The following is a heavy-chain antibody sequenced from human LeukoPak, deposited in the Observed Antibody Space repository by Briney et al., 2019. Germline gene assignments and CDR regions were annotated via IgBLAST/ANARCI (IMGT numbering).Heavy chain of an antibody. CDR3: ASLYYDFPDAFDI. Sequence: ASVKVSCKASGYTFTGYSMHWVRRAPGQGLEWMGRINPNSGGTNYAQKFQGRVTMTRDTAISTAYMELSRLRSDDTAVYYCASLYYDFPDAFDIWGQGTMVTVSS. D-gene: IGHD3-3*01. V-gene: IGHV1-2*06. CDR1: GYTFTGYS. J-gene: IGHJ3*02. CDR2: INPNSGGT.